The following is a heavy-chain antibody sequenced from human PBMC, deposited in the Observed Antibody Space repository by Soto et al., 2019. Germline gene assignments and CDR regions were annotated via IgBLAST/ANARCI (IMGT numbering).Heavy chain of an antibody. CDR2: ISAYNGNT. J-gene: IGHJ5*02. D-gene: IGHD4-17*01. CDR3: ARILPDYGDFNWFDP. Sequence: QVQLVQSGAEVKKPGASVKVSCKASGYTFTSYGISWVRPAPGQGLEWMGWISAYNGNTNYAQKLQGRVTMTTDTSTSTAYMELRSLRSDDTAVYYCARILPDYGDFNWFDPWGQGTLVTVSS. V-gene: IGHV1-18*01. CDR1: GYTFTSYG.